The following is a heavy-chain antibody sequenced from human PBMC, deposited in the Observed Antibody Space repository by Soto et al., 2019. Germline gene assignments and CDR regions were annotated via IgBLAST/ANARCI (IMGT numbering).Heavy chain of an antibody. CDR3: AKGAYGDYKDDAFDI. J-gene: IGHJ3*02. V-gene: IGHV3-9*01. D-gene: IGHD4-17*01. CDR2: ISWNSGSI. Sequence: GGSLRLSCAASGFTFDDYAMHWVRQAPGKGLEWVSGISWNSGSIGYADSVKGRFTISRDNAKNSLYLQMNSLRAEDTALYYCAKGAYGDYKDDAFDIWGQGTMVTVSS. CDR1: GFTFDDYA.